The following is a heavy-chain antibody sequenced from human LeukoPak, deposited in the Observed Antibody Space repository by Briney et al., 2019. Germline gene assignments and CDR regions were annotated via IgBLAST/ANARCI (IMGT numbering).Heavy chain of an antibody. CDR2: IYYSGNT. CDR1: GGSISSGGYS. Sequence: SETLSLTCTVSGGSISSGGYSWNWFRQHPGKGLEWIGYIYYSGNTFYNPSLKSRVSISVDTSKNQFSLKLSSVTAADTAVYYCARDTRGYSYGDAFDIWGQGTMVTVSS. D-gene: IGHD5-18*01. J-gene: IGHJ3*02. CDR3: ARDTRGYSYGDAFDI. V-gene: IGHV4-31*03.